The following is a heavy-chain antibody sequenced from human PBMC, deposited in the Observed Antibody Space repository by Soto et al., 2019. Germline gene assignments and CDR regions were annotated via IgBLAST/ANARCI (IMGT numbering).Heavy chain of an antibody. CDR3: ASARGRDGPQWVAFDI. CDR1: GFTFSSYG. Sequence: QVQLVESGGGVVQPGRSLRLSCAASGFTFSSYGMHWVRQAPGKGLEWVAVIWYDGSNKYYADSVKGRFTISRDNSKNTLYLQMNSLRAEDTDVYYCASARGRDGPQWVAFDIWGQGTMVTVSS. CDR2: IWYDGSNK. D-gene: IGHD2-8*01. V-gene: IGHV3-33*01. J-gene: IGHJ3*02.